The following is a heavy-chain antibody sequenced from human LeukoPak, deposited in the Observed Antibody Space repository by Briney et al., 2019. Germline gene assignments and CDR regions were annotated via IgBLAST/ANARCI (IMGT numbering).Heavy chain of an antibody. D-gene: IGHD2-2*01. CDR2: IYSGGST. Sequence: GGSLRLSCAASVFTVSSNYMSWVRQAPGKGLEWVSVIYSGGSTYYADSVKGRFTISRDNSKNTLYLQMNSLRAEDTAVYYCARDQGYCSSTSCLNYNGAFDIWGQGTMVTVSS. CDR1: VFTVSSNY. V-gene: IGHV3-53*01. J-gene: IGHJ3*02. CDR3: ARDQGYCSSTSCLNYNGAFDI.